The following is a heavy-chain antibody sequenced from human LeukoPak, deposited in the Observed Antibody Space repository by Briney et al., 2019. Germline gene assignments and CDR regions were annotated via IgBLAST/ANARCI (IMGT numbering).Heavy chain of an antibody. J-gene: IGHJ4*02. V-gene: IGHV4-34*01. CDR1: GGSFSGYY. D-gene: IGHD2-15*01. Sequence: PSETLSLTCAVYGGSFSGYYWSWIRQPPGKGLGWIGEINDSGSVNCNPSLKNRVTLSVDTSKNQFSLRLSSVAAADTAVYYCARRLVDSGASQVSDDWGQGTLVTVSS. CDR3: ARRLVDSGASQVSDD. CDR2: INDSGSV.